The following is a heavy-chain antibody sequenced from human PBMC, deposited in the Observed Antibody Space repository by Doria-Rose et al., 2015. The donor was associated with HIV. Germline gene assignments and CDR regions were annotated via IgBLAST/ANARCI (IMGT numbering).Heavy chain of an antibody. CDR2: ISGNGFRT. J-gene: IGHJ4*02. V-gene: IGHV3-43*02. CDR3: AKDLPKIRYCSSTSCCFPLDS. CDR1: GFTFDDYA. D-gene: IGHD2-2*01. Sequence: SCAASGFTFDDYAMHWVRQAPGKGLEWVSLISGNGFRTYYTDSVKGRFTISRDNSKNSLYLEMNSLTTEDTALYYCAKDLPKIRYCSSTSCCFPLDSWGQGTLVTVSS.